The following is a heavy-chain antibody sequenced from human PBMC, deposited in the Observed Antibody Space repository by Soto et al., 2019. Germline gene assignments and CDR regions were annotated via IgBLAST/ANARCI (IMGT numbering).Heavy chain of an antibody. Sequence: PSETLSLTCTVSGGSISSDYWSWIRQPPGKGLEWIGYIYYSWSTNYNPSLKSRVTISVDTSKNQFSLKLSSVTAADTAVYYCARTWYSSSWYVDWFDPWGQGTLVTVSS. CDR3: ARTWYSSSWYVDWFDP. V-gene: IGHV4-59*01. CDR1: GGSISSDY. CDR2: IYYSWST. J-gene: IGHJ5*02. D-gene: IGHD6-13*01.